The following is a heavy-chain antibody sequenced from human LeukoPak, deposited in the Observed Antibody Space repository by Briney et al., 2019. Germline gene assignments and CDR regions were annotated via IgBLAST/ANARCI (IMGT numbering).Heavy chain of an antibody. CDR1: GYSINSGYY. Sequence: PSETLSLTCTVSGYSINSGYYWGWIRQPPGKGLEWIAIIYHSGSTYYNPSLKSRVTISVDTSKNQFSLKLSSVTAADTAVYYCARLMGYFDYWGQGTLVTVSS. D-gene: IGHD2-8*01. V-gene: IGHV4-38-2*02. CDR3: ARLMGYFDY. CDR2: IYHSGST. J-gene: IGHJ4*02.